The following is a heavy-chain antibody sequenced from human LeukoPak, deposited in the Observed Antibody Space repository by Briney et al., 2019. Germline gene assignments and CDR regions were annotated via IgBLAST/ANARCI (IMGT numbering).Heavy chain of an antibody. Sequence: SETLSLTCSVSGYSIISGYYWGWIRQPPGKGLEWIGNIYYSGSTYYNPSLKSRVTISLDTSQNQFSLKLSSVTAADTAVYYCARESVVVVPAAIPYYYYYYMDVWGKGTTVTVSS. CDR2: IYYSGST. CDR1: GYSIISGYY. V-gene: IGHV4-38-2*02. D-gene: IGHD2-2*01. J-gene: IGHJ6*03. CDR3: ARESVVVVPAAIPYYYYYYMDV.